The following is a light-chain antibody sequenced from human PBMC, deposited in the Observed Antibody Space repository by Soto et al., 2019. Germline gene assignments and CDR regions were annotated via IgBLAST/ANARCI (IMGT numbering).Light chain of an antibody. Sequence: EIVLTQSPATLSLSPGERATLSCRASQSVRSYLAWYQQRSGQAPRLLMFDASHSATGIPARFSGSGSGTDFTLTISSLEPEDFAVYYCQQRSTWPPTFGGGTKVEIK. CDR3: QQRSTWPPT. CDR1: QSVRSY. J-gene: IGKJ4*01. CDR2: DAS. V-gene: IGKV3-11*01.